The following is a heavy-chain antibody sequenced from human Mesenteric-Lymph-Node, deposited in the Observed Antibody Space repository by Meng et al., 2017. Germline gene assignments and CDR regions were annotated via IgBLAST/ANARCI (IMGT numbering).Heavy chain of an antibody. D-gene: IGHD2-2*01. CDR1: GGSITSTSSY. J-gene: IGHJ4*02. V-gene: IGHV4-30-4*08. Sequence: QVQLQESGPGLVKPSQTLSLTCTVSGGSITSTSSYWGWVRQPPGKGLEWIGYMDYRGSTFYNPSLKSRVTISVDTSKNQFSLKLSSVTAADTAVYFCARGELLWDYWGQGTLVTVSS. CDR2: MDYRGST. CDR3: ARGELLWDY.